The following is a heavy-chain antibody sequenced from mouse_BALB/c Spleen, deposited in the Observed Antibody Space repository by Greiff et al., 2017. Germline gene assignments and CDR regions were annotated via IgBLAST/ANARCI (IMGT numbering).Heavy chain of an antibody. Sequence: QVQLQQPGAELVKPGASVKLSCKASGYTFTSYYMYWVKQRPGQGLEWIGGINPSNGGTNFNEKFKSKATLTVDKSSSTAYMQLSSLTSEDSAVYYCTRADGYYYFDYWGQGTTLTVSS. CDR3: TRADGYYYFDY. CDR1: GYTFTSYY. CDR2: INPSNGGT. V-gene: IGHV1S81*02. D-gene: IGHD2-3*01. J-gene: IGHJ2*01.